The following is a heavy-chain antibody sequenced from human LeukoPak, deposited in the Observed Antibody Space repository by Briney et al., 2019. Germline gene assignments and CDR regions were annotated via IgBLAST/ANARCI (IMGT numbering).Heavy chain of an antibody. CDR2: IYCGGST. CDR1: GGSISSYY. CDR3: ARQPGSHCSTATCYTGGVFDY. D-gene: IGHD2-2*01. Sequence: SETLSLTCTVSGGSISSYYWSWIRQPPGKGLEWIGYIYCGGSTNYNPSLKSRVTISVDTSKNQFSLKLSSVTAADTAVYYCARQPGSHCSTATCYTGGVFDYWGQGTLVTVSS. V-gene: IGHV4-59*08. J-gene: IGHJ4*02.